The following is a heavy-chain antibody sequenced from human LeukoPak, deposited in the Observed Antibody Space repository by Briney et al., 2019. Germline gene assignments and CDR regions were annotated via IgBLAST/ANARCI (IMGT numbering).Heavy chain of an antibody. CDR1: GFTVSGNY. V-gene: IGHV3-66*01. Sequence: PGGSLRLSCAASGFTVSGNYMSWVRQAPGKGLEWVSVIYSGGSTYYADSVKGRFTTSRDNSKNTLYLQMNSLRVEDTAVYYCARARYSPSYFDYWGQGTLVTVPS. CDR3: ARARYSPSYFDY. D-gene: IGHD5-18*01. CDR2: IYSGGST. J-gene: IGHJ4*02.